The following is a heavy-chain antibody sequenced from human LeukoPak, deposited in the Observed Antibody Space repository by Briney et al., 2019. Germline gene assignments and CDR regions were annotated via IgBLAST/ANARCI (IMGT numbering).Heavy chain of an antibody. J-gene: IGHJ5*02. V-gene: IGHV1-69*05. CDR1: GGTFSSYA. CDR2: IIPIFGTA. Sequence: SVKVSCKASGGTFSSYAISRVRQAPGQGLEWMGGIIPIFGTANYAQKFQGRVTITTDESTSTAYMELSSLRSEDTAVYYCARQIAVAPRLRRGWFDPWGQGTLVTVSS. D-gene: IGHD6-19*01. CDR3: ARQIAVAPRLRRGWFDP.